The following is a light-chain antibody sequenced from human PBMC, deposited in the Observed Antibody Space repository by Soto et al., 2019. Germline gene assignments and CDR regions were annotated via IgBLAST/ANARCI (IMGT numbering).Light chain of an antibody. V-gene: IGKV3-20*01. Sequence: EIVMTQSPVTLSFSPGESATLSCRASQSVSSYYLAWYQQKPGQAPRLLIYGESGRATAIPDRFSGSGSGTDLSLTISRLEPEDFAVYYCQKYGSSPPTCGQGTKVDIK. CDR3: QKYGSSPPT. CDR2: GES. CDR1: QSVSSYY. J-gene: IGKJ1*01.